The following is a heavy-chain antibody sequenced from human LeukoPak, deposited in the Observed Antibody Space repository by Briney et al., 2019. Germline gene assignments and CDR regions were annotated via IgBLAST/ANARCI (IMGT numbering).Heavy chain of an antibody. V-gene: IGHV4-34*01. CDR3: ARNGWSYYFDY. CDR2: INHSGST. D-gene: IGHD2-8*01. J-gene: IGHJ4*02. CDR1: GGSFSGYY. Sequence: SETLSLTXAVYGGSFSGYYWSWIRQPPGKGMEWIGEINHSGSTNYNPPLKSRVTISVDTSKNQFSLKLSSVTAADTAVYYCARNGWSYYFDYWGQGTLVTVSS.